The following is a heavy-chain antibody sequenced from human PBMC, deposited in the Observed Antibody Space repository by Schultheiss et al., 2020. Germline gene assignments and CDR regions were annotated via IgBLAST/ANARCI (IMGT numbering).Heavy chain of an antibody. D-gene: IGHD6-19*01. CDR3: ARDAFSVAGISRYFDY. CDR2: IWYDGSNK. V-gene: IGHV3-33*08. J-gene: IGHJ4*02. Sequence: GGSLRLSCAASGFTVSSNYMSWVRQAPGKGLEWVAVIWYDGSNKYYADSVKGRFTISRDNAKNTLYLQMNSLRAEDTAVYYCARDAFSVAGISRYFDYWGQGTLVTVSS. CDR1: GFTVSSNY.